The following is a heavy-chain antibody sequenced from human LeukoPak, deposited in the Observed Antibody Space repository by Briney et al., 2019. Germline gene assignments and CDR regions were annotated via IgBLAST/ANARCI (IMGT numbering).Heavy chain of an antibody. J-gene: IGHJ4*02. D-gene: IGHD6-6*01. Sequence: GGSLRLSCAASGFTFSSYSMNWVRQAPGKGLEWVSYISSSSSTTYYADSVKGRFTISRDNAKNSLYLQMNSLRAEDTAVYYCARDTAARPEFDYWGQGTLVTVSS. CDR2: ISSSSSTT. CDR3: ARDTAARPEFDY. CDR1: GFTFSSYS. V-gene: IGHV3-48*01.